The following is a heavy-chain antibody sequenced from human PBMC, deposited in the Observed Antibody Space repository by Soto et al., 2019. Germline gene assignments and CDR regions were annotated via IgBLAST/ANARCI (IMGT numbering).Heavy chain of an antibody. D-gene: IGHD6-19*01. CDR3: AKYWGSSGWFNWFNP. V-gene: IGHV3-30*18. Sequence: QVQLVESGGGVVQPGESLKVACAASGFTVATTGMHWVRQAPGKGLEWVAMISHSGTSKVYIDSVQGRFTISRDNATNNLYLQMSSLRPEDTAIYYCAKYWGSSGWFNWFNPWGQGVLVTVSS. CDR2: ISHSGTSK. J-gene: IGHJ5*02. CDR1: GFTVATTG.